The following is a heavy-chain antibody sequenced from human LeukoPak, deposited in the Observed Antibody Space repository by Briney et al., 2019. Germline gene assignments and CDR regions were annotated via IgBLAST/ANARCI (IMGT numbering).Heavy chain of an antibody. J-gene: IGHJ4*02. CDR1: GYTFTSYA. CDR2: INAGNGNT. Sequence: ASVKVSCKASGYTFTSYAMHWVRQAPGQRLEWMGWINAGNGNTKYSQKFQGRVTITADESTSTAYMELSSLRSEDTAVYYCARQGYSSSWYPYYFDYWGQGTLVTVSS. V-gene: IGHV1-3*01. D-gene: IGHD6-13*01. CDR3: ARQGYSSSWYPYYFDY.